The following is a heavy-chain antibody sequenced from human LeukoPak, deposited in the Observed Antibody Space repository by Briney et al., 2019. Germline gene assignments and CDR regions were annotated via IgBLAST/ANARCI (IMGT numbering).Heavy chain of an antibody. CDR3: ARVAKERVGGVYYFDY. J-gene: IGHJ4*02. V-gene: IGHV3-13*01. CDR1: GFTFSDYD. D-gene: IGHD1-1*01. CDR2: IGTAGDT. Sequence: GGSLRLSCAVSGFTFSDYDMHWVRHATGKGLEWVSAIGTAGDTYYTGSVKGRFTISRENATYSLYLQMNSLRAGDTAVYYCARVAKERVGGVYYFDYWGQGTLVTVSS.